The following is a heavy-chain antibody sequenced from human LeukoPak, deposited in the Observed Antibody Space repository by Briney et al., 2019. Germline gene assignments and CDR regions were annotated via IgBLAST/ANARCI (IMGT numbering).Heavy chain of an antibody. CDR3: ARRCYSGSWYYFDY. Sequence: GESXXISCKGSGYSFTSXWIGWVRQXXGXGXEGXGIIYPGDSDTRYSPSFQGQVTISADKSISTAYLQWSSLKASDTAMYYCARRCYSGSWYYFDYWGQGTLATVSS. V-gene: IGHV5-51*01. D-gene: IGHD6-13*01. CDR2: IYPGDSDT. J-gene: IGHJ4*02. CDR1: GYSFTSXW.